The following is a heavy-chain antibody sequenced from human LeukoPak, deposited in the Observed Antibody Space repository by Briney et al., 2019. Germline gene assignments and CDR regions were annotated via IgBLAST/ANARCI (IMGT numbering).Heavy chain of an antibody. Sequence: GGSLRLSCAASGFTFSSYVMSWVRQAPGKGLEWVSVIYSGGSTYYADSVRGRFTISRDNSKNTLYLQMNSLRAEDTAVYYCARVGMGYFDYWGQGTLVTVSS. CDR3: ARVGMGYFDY. J-gene: IGHJ4*02. V-gene: IGHV3-66*01. CDR2: IYSGGST. CDR1: GFTFSSYV. D-gene: IGHD3-10*01.